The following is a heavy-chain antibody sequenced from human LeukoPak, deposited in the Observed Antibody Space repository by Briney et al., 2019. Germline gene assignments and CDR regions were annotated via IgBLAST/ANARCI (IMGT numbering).Heavy chain of an antibody. CDR3: AKGFEGGGGFDY. V-gene: IGHV3-30*18. CDR1: GFTFSNYG. CDR2: ISYDGNDK. D-gene: IGHD3-16*01. J-gene: IGHJ4*02. Sequence: PGRSLRLSCAASGFTFSNYGIHWVRQAPGKGLEWVAVISYDGNDKYYADSVKGRFTISRDNSKNTQYLQMNSLRPEDTAVYYCAKGFEGGGGFDYWGQGTLVTVSS.